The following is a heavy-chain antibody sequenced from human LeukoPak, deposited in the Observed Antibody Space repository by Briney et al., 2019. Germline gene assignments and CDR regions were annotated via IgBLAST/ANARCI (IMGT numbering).Heavy chain of an antibody. CDR3: ARKEAFSYLDY. J-gene: IGHJ4*02. CDR2: INYSGST. Sequence: SETLSLTCTVSGGSTSSGDYYWSWIRQPPGKALEWIGYINYSGSTYYNPSLKSQVTISVDTSKNQFSLMLSSVTAADTAVYYCARKEAFSYLDYWGQGTLVTVSS. CDR1: GGSTSSGDYY. V-gene: IGHV4-30-4*01. D-gene: IGHD3-3*02.